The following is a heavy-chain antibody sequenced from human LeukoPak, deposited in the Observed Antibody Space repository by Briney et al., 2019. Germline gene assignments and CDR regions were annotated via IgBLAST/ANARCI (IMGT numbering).Heavy chain of an antibody. CDR1: GYAFTSYG. CDR3: ARDSGSGWCGHQADMDV. Sequence: PSVTVSRKSTGYAFTSYGISWVRQPPAQGLEGMGWISSDNGKTNNAQQLQGRRVMTTDTSTSTSYMQQRSLRSEDNAVYYCARDSGSGWCGHQADMDVWGQGILVTVSS. J-gene: IGHJ1*01. CDR2: ISSDNGKT. D-gene: IGHD6-19*01. V-gene: IGHV1-18*01.